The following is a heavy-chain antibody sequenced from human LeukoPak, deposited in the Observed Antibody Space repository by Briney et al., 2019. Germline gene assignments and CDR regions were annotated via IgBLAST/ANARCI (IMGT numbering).Heavy chain of an antibody. V-gene: IGHV3-23*01. CDR1: GFTFSSFA. Sequence: GGSLRLSCAASGFTFSSFAMSWVRQAPGKGLEWVSAISGSGGSTFYADSVKGRFTISRDNSKNTLYLQMNSVRAEDTAVYYCAKTLSLVRGVIIGGSDYWGQGTLVTVSS. D-gene: IGHD3-10*01. CDR2: ISGSGGST. CDR3: AKTLSLVRGVIIGGSDY. J-gene: IGHJ4*02.